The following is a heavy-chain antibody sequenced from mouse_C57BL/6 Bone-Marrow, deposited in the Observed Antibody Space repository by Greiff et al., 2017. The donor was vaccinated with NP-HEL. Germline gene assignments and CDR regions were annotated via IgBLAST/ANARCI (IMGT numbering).Heavy chain of an antibody. V-gene: IGHV1-52*01. J-gene: IGHJ3*01. Sequence: QVQLKQPGAELVRPGSSVKLSCKASGYTFTSYWMHWVKQRPIQGLEWIGNINPSDSETHYNQKFKDKATLTVDKSSSTAYMQLSSLTSEDSAVYYCARERDGAWFAYWGQGTLVTVSA. CDR3: ARERDGAWFAY. CDR2: INPSDSET. D-gene: IGHD3-3*01. CDR1: GYTFTSYW.